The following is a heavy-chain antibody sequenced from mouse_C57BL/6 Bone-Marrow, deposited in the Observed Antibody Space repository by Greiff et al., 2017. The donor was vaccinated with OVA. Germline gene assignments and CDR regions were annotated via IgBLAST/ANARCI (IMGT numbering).Heavy chain of an antibody. V-gene: IGHV1-54*01. D-gene: IGHD2-12*01. J-gene: IGHJ2*01. CDR1: GYAFTNYS. CDR3: ARSRYYSYDRDFDY. CDR2: INPGSGGT. Sequence: VQLQQSGAELVRPGTSVKVSCKASGYAFTNYSIEWVKQRPGQGLEWIGVINPGSGGTNYNEKFKGKATLTVDQSSSTAYMQLSSLTSEDSAVYVCARSRYYSYDRDFDYWGQGTTLTVSS.